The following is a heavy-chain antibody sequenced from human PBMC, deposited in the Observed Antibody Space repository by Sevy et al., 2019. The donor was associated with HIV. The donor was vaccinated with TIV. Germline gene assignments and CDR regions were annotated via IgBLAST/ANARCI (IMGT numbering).Heavy chain of an antibody. CDR3: ARGQHGCPHWYFDL. Sequence: GGSLRLSCAASGFTFSSYAMHWVRQAPGKGLEWVAVISYDGSNKYYADSVKGRFTISRDNSKNTLYLQMNSVRAEDTAVYYCARGQHGCPHWYFDLWGRGTLVTVSS. CDR2: ISYDGSNK. V-gene: IGHV3-30-3*01. J-gene: IGHJ2*01. CDR1: GFTFSSYA.